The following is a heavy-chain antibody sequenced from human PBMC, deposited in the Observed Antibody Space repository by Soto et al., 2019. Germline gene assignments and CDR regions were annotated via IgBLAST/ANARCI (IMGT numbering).Heavy chain of an antibody. CDR3: ATSFGSGSRVFDS. J-gene: IGHJ4*02. D-gene: IGHD3-10*01. V-gene: IGHV1-69*02. Sequence: QVQLVQSGAEVKKPGSSVKVSCKASGDTFNFYTINWVRQAPGLGLEWMGRFNPILSFSNSALKFQGRVTLTADKSTSTVYMVLSSLRSEDTAIYYCATSFGSGSRVFDSWGQGALVTVSS. CDR2: FNPILSFS. CDR1: GDTFNFYT.